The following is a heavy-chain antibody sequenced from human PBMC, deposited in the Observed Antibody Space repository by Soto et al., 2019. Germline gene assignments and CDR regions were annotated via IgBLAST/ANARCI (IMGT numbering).Heavy chain of an antibody. Sequence: GGSLRLSCAASGFTFSSYEMNWVRQAPGKGLEWVSYISSSGSTIYYADSVKGRFTISRDNAKNSLYLQMNSLRAEDTAVYYCARYCGGDCYSSPYWGQGTLGTVS. V-gene: IGHV3-48*03. CDR2: ISSSGSTI. CDR1: GFTFSSYE. CDR3: ARYCGGDCYSSPY. J-gene: IGHJ4*02. D-gene: IGHD2-21*02.